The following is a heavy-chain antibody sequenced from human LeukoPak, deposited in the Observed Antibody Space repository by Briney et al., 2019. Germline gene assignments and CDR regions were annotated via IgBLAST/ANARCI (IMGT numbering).Heavy chain of an antibody. Sequence: ASVKVSCKASGYTFTSYYMHWVRQAPGQGLEWMGIINPSGGSTSYAQKFQGRVTMTRDTSTSTVYMELSSLRSEDTAVSYCARGSEVWSVGATRSFDYWGQGTLVTVSS. CDR1: GYTFTSYY. D-gene: IGHD1-26*01. CDR3: ARGSEVWSVGATRSFDY. CDR2: INPSGGST. J-gene: IGHJ4*02. V-gene: IGHV1-46*01.